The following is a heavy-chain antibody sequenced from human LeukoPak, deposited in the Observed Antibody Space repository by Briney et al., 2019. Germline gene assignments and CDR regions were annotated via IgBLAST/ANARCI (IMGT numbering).Heavy chain of an antibody. CDR1: GFTFSSYA. Sequence: PGGSLRLSCAASGFTFSSYAMSWVRQAPGKGLEWVSAISGSGGSTYYADSVKGRFTISRDNPKNTLYLQMNSLRAEDTAVYYCAKTPARYYYNSSGYYYVWGQGTLVTVSS. CDR2: ISGSGGST. V-gene: IGHV3-23*01. J-gene: IGHJ4*02. D-gene: IGHD3-22*01. CDR3: AKTPARYYYNSSGYYYV.